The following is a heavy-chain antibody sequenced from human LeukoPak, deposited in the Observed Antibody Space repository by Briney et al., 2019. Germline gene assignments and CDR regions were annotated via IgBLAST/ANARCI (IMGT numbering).Heavy chain of an antibody. CDR2: ISLNRHTT. V-gene: IGHV3-9*01. D-gene: IGHD3-10*01. CDR1: AFTLDVFA. J-gene: IGHJ4*02. CDR3: ATAPHYYTSGTYWDYFEN. Sequence: GGSLTLACSPSAFTLDVFAMGSGRHSPGEGLEWVSCISLNRHTTTHAPSVKGRFNISRDNANNALYLLMNSLRSEDTAFYCCATAPHYYTSGTYWDYFENWGQGSLVTVSS.